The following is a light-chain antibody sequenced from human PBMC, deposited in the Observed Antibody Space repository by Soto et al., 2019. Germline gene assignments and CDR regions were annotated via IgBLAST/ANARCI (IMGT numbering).Light chain of an antibody. CDR3: QQYDNRPLT. V-gene: IGKV1-33*01. CDR1: QDINNC. CDR2: DAS. J-gene: IGKJ3*01. Sequence: DIQMTQIPSSLSASVGDRVTITCQASQDINNCLNWYHQKPGKAPNLLIYDASNLESGVPSRFNGSGSGTHFTLTISSLQPEDTATYYCQQYDNRPLTFGPGTKVEIK.